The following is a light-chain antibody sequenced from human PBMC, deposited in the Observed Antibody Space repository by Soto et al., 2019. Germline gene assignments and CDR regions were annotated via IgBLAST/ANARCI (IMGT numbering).Light chain of an antibody. V-gene: IGKV3-15*01. CDR2: GAY. J-gene: IGKJ1*01. Sequence: EIVLTESPATLSLSPGERATLSCRASQSVSSNLAWYQQKPGQAHRLLIYGAYTRATGIPASFSGSGSGTEFTLTISSLQSEDLAVYYCQQYNNWPPWTFGQGTKVDIK. CDR3: QQYNNWPPWT. CDR1: QSVSSN.